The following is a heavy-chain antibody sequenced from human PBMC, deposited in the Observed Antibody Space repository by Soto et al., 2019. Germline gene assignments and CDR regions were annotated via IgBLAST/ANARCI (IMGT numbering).Heavy chain of an antibody. Sequence: GGSLRLSCAASGFTFSSYSMNWVRQAPGKGLEWVSYISGSSSTIFYADSVKGRFTISRDNAKNSLFLQMNSLRDEDTAVYYCARDRGFVLRFLQSFPMDVSGQGTTVTVSS. CDR2: ISGSSSTI. D-gene: IGHD3-3*01. CDR1: GFTFSSYS. J-gene: IGHJ6*02. V-gene: IGHV3-48*02. CDR3: ARDRGFVLRFLQSFPMDV.